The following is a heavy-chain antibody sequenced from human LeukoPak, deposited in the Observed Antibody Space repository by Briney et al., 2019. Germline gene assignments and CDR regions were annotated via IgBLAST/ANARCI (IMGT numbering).Heavy chain of an antibody. J-gene: IGHJ6*02. CDR1: GGSISSSSYY. D-gene: IGHD3-10*02. Sequence: SETLSLTCTVSGGSISSSSYYWGWIRQPPGKGLEWIGSIYYSGSTYYNPSLKSRVTISVDTSKNQFSLKLSSVTAADTAVYYCARVPYVYYYYGMDVWGQGTTVTVSS. V-gene: IGHV4-39*07. CDR2: IYYSGST. CDR3: ARVPYVYYYYGMDV.